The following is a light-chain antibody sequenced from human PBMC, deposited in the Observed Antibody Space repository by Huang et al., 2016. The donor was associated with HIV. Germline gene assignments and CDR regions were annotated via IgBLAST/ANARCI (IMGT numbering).Light chain of an antibody. CDR3: QQYYTTPYT. Sequence: DIVVTQSPDSLAVSLGVRATITCKTSQSVSYSSNNKHYVSWYQQKPGQTPRMIIYGASTRESGVPERFSGSGSGIDFTLTISNLQAEDVAVYYCQQYYTTPYTFGQGTKLEI. J-gene: IGKJ2*01. CDR1: QSVSYSSNNKHY. CDR2: GAS. V-gene: IGKV4-1*01.